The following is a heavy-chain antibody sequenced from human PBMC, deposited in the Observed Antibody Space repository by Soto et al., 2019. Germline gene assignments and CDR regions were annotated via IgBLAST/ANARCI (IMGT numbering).Heavy chain of an antibody. J-gene: IGHJ4*02. CDR3: ARAGYYDSSGYYYDY. V-gene: IGHV4-34*01. D-gene: IGHD3-22*01. CDR2: INHSGST. CDR1: GGSFSGYY. Sequence: SETLSLTCAVYGGSFSGYYWSWIRQPPGKGLEWIGEINHSGSTNYNPSLKSRVTISVDTSKNQFSLKLSSVTAADTAVYYCARAGYYDSSGYYYDYWGQGALVTVSS.